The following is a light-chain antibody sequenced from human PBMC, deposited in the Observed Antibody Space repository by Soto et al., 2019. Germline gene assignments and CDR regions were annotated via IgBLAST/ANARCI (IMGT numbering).Light chain of an antibody. V-gene: IGKV3-20*01. CDR1: RRFRRRS. J-gene: IGKJ2*01. CDR3: QQYGSSNT. Sequence: EIVLTQSPGTLSLSPGERATLSCRAVRRFRRRSLAWNQQKGGQAPRLLINGASRRATGLPDRFSGSGSGTDFTLTISRLEPEDFAVYYCQQYGSSNTFGQGTKLEIK. CDR2: GAS.